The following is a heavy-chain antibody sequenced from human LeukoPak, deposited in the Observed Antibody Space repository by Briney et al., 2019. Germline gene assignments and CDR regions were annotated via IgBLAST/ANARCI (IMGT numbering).Heavy chain of an antibody. Sequence: GGSLRLSCAASGFTFSSYAMPWVRQAPGKGLEWVAVISYDGSNKYYADSVKGRFTISRDNSKNTLYLQMNSLRAEDTAVYYCARDHDYGDYPDYWGQGTLVTVSS. CDR1: GFTFSSYA. CDR2: ISYDGSNK. V-gene: IGHV3-30-3*01. J-gene: IGHJ4*02. CDR3: ARDHDYGDYPDY. D-gene: IGHD4-17*01.